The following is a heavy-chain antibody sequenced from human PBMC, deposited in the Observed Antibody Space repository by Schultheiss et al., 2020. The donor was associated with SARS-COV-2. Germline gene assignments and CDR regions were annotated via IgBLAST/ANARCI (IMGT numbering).Heavy chain of an antibody. J-gene: IGHJ4*02. CDR2: IYHSGST. CDR3: ARDSGSRKGRTLDY. D-gene: IGHD1-26*01. CDR1: GGSISSSSYY. Sequence: SETLSLTCTVSGGSISSSSYYWGWIRQPPGKGLEWIGSIYHSGSTYYNPSLKSRVTISVDTSKNQFSLKLSSVTAADTAVYYCARDSGSRKGRTLDYWGQGTLVTVSS. V-gene: IGHV4-39*07.